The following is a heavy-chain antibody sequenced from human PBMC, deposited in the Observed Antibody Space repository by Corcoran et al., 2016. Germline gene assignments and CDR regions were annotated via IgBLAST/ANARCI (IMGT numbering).Heavy chain of an antibody. CDR2: IDWDYNR. D-gene: IGHD4-4*01. CDR1: GFSLSTSPMC. Sequence: QVTLRESGPALVKPTQTLTLTCSFSGFSLSTSPMCVSWIRQAPGRALEWLAVIDWDYNRYYSTSLKTRLTISKDTSTNRVVLAMTNMDPVGTATYYCARQRSYGISNYVPFYVDYWGQGILVTVSS. V-gene: IGHV2-70*01. CDR3: ARQRSYGISNYVPFYVDY. J-gene: IGHJ4*02.